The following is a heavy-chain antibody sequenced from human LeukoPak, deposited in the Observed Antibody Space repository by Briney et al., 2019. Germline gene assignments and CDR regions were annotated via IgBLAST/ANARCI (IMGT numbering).Heavy chain of an antibody. CDR1: GYTFTSYG. V-gene: IGHV1-18*01. J-gene: IGHJ4*02. D-gene: IGHD6-6*01. CDR3: ARRTYSRSSSIFDN. Sequence: ASVKVSCKASGYTFTSYGISWVRQAPGQGLEWMGWISAYNGNTNYEQKFQGRVTMTTDTSTNTAYVELRSLRSDDTAVYYCARRTYSRSSSIFDNWGQGTLVTVSS. CDR2: ISAYNGNT.